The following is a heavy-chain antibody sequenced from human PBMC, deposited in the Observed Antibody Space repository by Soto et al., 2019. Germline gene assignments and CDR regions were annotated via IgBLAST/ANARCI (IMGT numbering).Heavy chain of an antibody. V-gene: IGHV4-59*01. Sequence: SETLSLTCTASGGSISSYYWSWIRQPPGKGLEWIGYIYYSGSTNYNPSLKSRVTISVDTSKNQFSLKLSSVTAADTAVYYCSRALPYYYGSSGYWGVRYFDYWGQGTLVTVS. J-gene: IGHJ4*02. CDR2: IYYSGST. CDR3: SRALPYYYGSSGYWGVRYFDY. D-gene: IGHD3-22*01. CDR1: GGSISSYY.